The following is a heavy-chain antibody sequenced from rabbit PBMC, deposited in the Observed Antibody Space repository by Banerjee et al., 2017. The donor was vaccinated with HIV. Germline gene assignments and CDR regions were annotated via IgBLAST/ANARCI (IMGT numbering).Heavy chain of an antibody. CDR1: GFSFSSSYY. D-gene: IGHD1-1*01. Sequence: QSLEESGGGLVKPGASLTLTCTASGFSFSSSYYMCWVRQAPGKGLDLIACIYTSSGNTYYASWAKGRFTTSKTSSTTVTLQMTSLTAADTATYFCARIRTGSGTYYDLWGQGTLVTVS. V-gene: IGHV1S40*01. CDR2: IYTSSGNT. CDR3: ARIRTGSGTYYDL. J-gene: IGHJ3*01.